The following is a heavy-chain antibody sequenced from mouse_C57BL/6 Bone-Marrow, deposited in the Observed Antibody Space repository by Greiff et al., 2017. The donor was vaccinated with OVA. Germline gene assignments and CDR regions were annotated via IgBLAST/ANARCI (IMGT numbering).Heavy chain of an antibody. D-gene: IGHD3-2*02. V-gene: IGHV5-16*01. CDR1: GFTFSDYY. Sequence: EVHLVESEGGLVQPGRSMKLSCTASGFTFSDYYMAWVRQVPEKGLEWVANINYDGSSTYYLDSLKSRFIISRDNAKNILYLQMSSLKSEDTATYYCARDSSSGYFDYWGQGTTLTVSS. CDR3: ARDSSSGYFDY. J-gene: IGHJ2*01. CDR2: INYDGSST.